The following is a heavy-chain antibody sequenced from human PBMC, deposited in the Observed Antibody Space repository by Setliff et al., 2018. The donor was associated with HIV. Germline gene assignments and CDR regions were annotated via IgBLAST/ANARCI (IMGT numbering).Heavy chain of an antibody. V-gene: IGHV4-4*02. CDR2: IYHSGST. CDR3: ATRMGGSFDY. D-gene: IGHD2-15*01. J-gene: IGHJ4*02. CDR1: GGSINGSNW. Sequence: SETLSLTCAVSGGSINGSNWWSWVRQPPGKGLEWIGEIYHSGSTNYNPSLKSRVTISVDMSKNQFSLKLSSVTAADTAVYYCATRMGGSFDYWGQGTLVTVSS.